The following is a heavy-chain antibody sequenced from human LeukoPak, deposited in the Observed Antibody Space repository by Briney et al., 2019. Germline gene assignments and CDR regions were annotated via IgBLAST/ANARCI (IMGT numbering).Heavy chain of an antibody. J-gene: IGHJ4*02. D-gene: IGHD6-19*01. CDR1: GGSISSYY. Sequence: ETLSLTCTVSGGSISSYYWSWIRQPPGKGLEWVSSVDYSGDSTHYADSVMGRFTISRDNSKNTLYLQLNSLSADDTAVYYCARTSGWYGVSWGQGTLVTVSS. V-gene: IGHV3-53*01. CDR2: DYSGDST. CDR3: ARTSGWYGVS.